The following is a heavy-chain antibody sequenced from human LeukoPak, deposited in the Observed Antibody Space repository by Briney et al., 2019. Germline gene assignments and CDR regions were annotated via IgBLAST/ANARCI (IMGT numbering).Heavy chain of an antibody. J-gene: IGHJ4*02. D-gene: IGHD1-26*01. V-gene: IGHV3-23*01. CDR2: IGSAGRTT. CDR1: GFTFSSYV. Sequence: GGSLRLSCAASGFTFSSYVMSWVRQAPGKGLEWVSGIGSAGRTTYYADSVKGRFTISRDNSKSTLCLQMNSLRAEDTAVYYCAKDSMGGTYQAPFDFWGQGTLATVSS. CDR3: AKDSMGGTYQAPFDF.